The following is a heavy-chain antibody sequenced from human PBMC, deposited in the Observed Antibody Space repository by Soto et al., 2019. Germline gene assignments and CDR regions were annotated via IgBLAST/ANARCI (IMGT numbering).Heavy chain of an antibody. CDR3: ARDPYYYDSCGYCYFDY. D-gene: IGHD3-22*01. Sequence: QVQLVQSGAEVKKPGSSVKVSCKASGGTFSSYAISWVRQAPGQGLEWMGGIIPIFGTANYAQKFQGRVTITADESTSTAYMELSSLRSEDTAVYYCARDPYYYDSCGYCYFDYWGQGTLVTVSS. V-gene: IGHV1-69*12. CDR2: IIPIFGTA. J-gene: IGHJ4*02. CDR1: GGTFSSYA.